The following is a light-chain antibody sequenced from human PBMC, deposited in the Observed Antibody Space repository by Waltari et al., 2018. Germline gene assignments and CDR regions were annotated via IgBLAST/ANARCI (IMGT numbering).Light chain of an antibody. V-gene: IGKV1-5*03. J-gene: IGKJ1*01. CDR2: KAS. Sequence: DIQMTQSPSTLSASVGESVIITCRASQTISSSLAWYKQKPGKVPKLLIYKASNLESGVPSRFSGSGSGTEFTLIISSLQPDDFATYYCQQYNSYSWTFGQGTKVDIK. CDR3: QQYNSYSWT. CDR1: QTISSS.